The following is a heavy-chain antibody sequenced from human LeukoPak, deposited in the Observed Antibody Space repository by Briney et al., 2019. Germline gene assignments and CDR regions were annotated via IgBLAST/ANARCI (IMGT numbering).Heavy chain of an antibody. J-gene: IGHJ5*02. CDR1: GYTFTGYY. CDR2: INPNSGGT. Sequence: ASVKVSCKASGYTFTGYYMHWVRQAPGQGVEWMGWINPNSGGTNYAQKFQGRVTMTRDTSISTAYMEQSRLRSDDTAVYYCARRLTRVWFYPWRRGTVLSVPS. D-gene: IGHD4-11*01. CDR3: ARRLTRVWFYP. V-gene: IGHV1-2*02.